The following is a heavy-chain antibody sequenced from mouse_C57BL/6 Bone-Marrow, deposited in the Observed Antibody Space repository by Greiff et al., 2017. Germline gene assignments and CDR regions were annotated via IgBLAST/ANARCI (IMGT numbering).Heavy chain of an antibody. CDR2: ISSGGSYT. Sequence: EVQLVESGGDLVKPGGSLKLSCAASGFTFSSYGMSWARQTPDKRLEWVATISSGGSYTYYPDSVKGRFTISRDNAKNTLYLQMSSLKSEDTAMYYCARQQDYHSYWGQGTLVTVSA. V-gene: IGHV5-6*01. J-gene: IGHJ3*01. D-gene: IGHD2-4*01. CDR1: GFTFSSYG. CDR3: ARQQDYHSY.